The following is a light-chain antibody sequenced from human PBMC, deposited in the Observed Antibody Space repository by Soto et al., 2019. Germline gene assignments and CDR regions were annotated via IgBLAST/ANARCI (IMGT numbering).Light chain of an antibody. Sequence: QTVVTQEPSFSVSPGGTVKLTCGLSSGSVSISYYPSWYQQTPGQAPRTLIYSTNIRSSGVPDRFSGSILGNKAALTITGAQADDESDYYCVLYMGSGIWVFGGGTKLTVL. CDR2: STN. J-gene: IGLJ3*02. CDR1: SGSVSISYY. V-gene: IGLV8-61*01. CDR3: VLYMGSGIWV.